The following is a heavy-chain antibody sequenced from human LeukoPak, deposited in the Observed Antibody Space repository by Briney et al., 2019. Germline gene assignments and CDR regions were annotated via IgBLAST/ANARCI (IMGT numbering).Heavy chain of an antibody. CDR3: ARGLPCSGGSCYGVNYLDY. D-gene: IGHD2-15*01. V-gene: IGHV1-69*05. J-gene: IGHJ4*02. Sequence: ASVKVSCKASGGTFSSYAISWVRQAPGQELEWMGGIIPIFGTANYAQKFQGRVTITTDESTSTAYMELSSLRSEDTAVYYCARGLPCSGGSCYGVNYLDYWGQGTLVTVSS. CDR1: GGTFSSYA. CDR2: IIPIFGTA.